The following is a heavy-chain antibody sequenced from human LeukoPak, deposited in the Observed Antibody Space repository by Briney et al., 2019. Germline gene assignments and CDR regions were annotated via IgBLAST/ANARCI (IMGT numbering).Heavy chain of an antibody. V-gene: IGHV3-11*04. D-gene: IGHD2-2*01. CDR3: ARDGDGVSAMPFDY. CDR1: GFTFSDYY. Sequence: GGSLRLSCAASGFTFSDYYMSWIRQAPGKGLEWVSYISSSGSTIYYADSVKGRFTISRDNAKSSLSLQMNTLRVEDTAVYYCARDGDGVSAMPFDYWGQGTLVTVSS. CDR2: ISSSGSTI. J-gene: IGHJ4*02.